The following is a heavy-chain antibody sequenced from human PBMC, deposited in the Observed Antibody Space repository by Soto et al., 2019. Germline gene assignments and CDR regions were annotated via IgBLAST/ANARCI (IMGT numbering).Heavy chain of an antibody. CDR1: GGSISSYY. CDR2: IYYSGST. CDR3: ARDVPYYYYMAV. Sequence: ASETLSLTCTVSGGSISSYYWSWIRQPPGKGLEWIGYIYYSGSTNYNPSLKSRVTISVDTSKNQFSLKLSSVTAADTAVYYCARDVPYYYYMAVWGKGTTVTVSS. V-gene: IGHV4-59*01. J-gene: IGHJ6*03. D-gene: IGHD2-2*01.